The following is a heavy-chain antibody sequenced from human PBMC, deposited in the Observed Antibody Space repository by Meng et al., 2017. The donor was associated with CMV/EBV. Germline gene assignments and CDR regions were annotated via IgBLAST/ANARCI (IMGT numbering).Heavy chain of an antibody. CDR3: TRVGHDVFDI. CDR1: GFNFADYV. J-gene: IGHJ3*02. Sequence: GGSLRLSCTASGFNFADYVMSWVRQAPGKGLEWVGFIRSKAYGGTTEYAASVKGRFTISRDDSKSIAYLQMNSLKTEDTAVYYCTRVGHDVFDIWGQGTMVIVSS. CDR2: IRSKAYGGTT. V-gene: IGHV3-49*04.